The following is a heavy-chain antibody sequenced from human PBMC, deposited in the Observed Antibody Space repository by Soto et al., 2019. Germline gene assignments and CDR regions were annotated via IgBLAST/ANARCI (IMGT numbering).Heavy chain of an antibody. D-gene: IGHD3-3*01. V-gene: IGHV1-46*01. J-gene: IGHJ6*02. CDR3: ARVSNDFWSGYQYYYYYGMDA. CDR2: INPSGGST. Sequence: ASVKVSCKASVYTFTSYYMHWVRQAPGQGLEWMGIINPSGGSTSYAQKFQGRVTMTRDTPTSTVYMELSSLRSEDTAVYYCARVSNDFWSGYQYYYYYGMDAWGQWTTVTVSS. CDR1: VYTFTSYY.